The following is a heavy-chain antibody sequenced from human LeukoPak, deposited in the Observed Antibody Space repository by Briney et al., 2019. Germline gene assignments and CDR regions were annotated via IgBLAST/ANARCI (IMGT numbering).Heavy chain of an antibody. CDR3: ARDLYYYGSGTLDY. CDR1: GFTFSSYA. CDR2: ISYDGSNK. D-gene: IGHD3-10*01. Sequence: GSLRLSCAASGFTFSSYAMHWVRQAPGKGLEWVAVISYDGSNKYYADSVKGRFTISRDNSKNTLYLQMNSLRAEDTAVYYCARDLYYYGSGTLDYWGQGTLVTVSS. J-gene: IGHJ4*02. V-gene: IGHV3-30-3*01.